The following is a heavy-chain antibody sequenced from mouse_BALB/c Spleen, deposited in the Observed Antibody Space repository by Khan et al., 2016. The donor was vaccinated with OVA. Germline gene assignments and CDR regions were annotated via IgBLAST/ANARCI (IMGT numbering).Heavy chain of an antibody. CDR2: INPTSGYT. V-gene: IGHV1-7*01. CDR3: ARDRIDC. J-gene: IGHJ2*01. CDR1: GYTFTSYW. Sequence: QVQLKQSGAELAKPGASVKMSCKASGYTFTSYWMHWIKQRPGQGLEWIGYINPTSGYTDYNQKFKDKATLTADKSSSTAYMQLNSLTSDDSAVYYCARDRIDCWGQGTTLTVSS.